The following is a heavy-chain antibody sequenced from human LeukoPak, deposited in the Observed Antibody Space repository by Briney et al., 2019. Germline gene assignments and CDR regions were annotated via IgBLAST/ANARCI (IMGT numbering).Heavy chain of an antibody. D-gene: IGHD3-10*01. CDR2: IYASGNT. Sequence: SETLSLTCTVSGGSISSYYWSWIRQPAGKGLEWIGRIYASGNTNYNPSLKSRITMSVDTSKNQFSLKVSSVTAADTAVYYCAREAGGSGTPYFFDYWGQGTLVTVSS. V-gene: IGHV4-4*07. J-gene: IGHJ4*02. CDR1: GGSISSYY. CDR3: AREAGGSGTPYFFDY.